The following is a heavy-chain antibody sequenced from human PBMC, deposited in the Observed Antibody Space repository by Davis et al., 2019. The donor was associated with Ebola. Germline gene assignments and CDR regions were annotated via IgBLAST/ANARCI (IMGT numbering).Heavy chain of an antibody. J-gene: IGHJ6*02. Sequence: GSLRLSCKGSGYSFISYWIGWVRQMPGKGLEWMGIIYPGDSDTRYSPSFQGQVTISADKSISTAYLQWSSLKASDTAMYYCARQLSYYYYGMDVWGQGTTVTVSS. CDR3: ARQLSYYYYGMDV. V-gene: IGHV5-51*01. CDR2: IYPGDSDT. CDR1: GYSFISYW. D-gene: IGHD3-16*02.